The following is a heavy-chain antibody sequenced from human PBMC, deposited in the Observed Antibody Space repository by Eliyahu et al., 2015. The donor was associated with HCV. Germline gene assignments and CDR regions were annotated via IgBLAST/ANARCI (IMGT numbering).Heavy chain of an antibody. Sequence: QVQLVQSGSELKNPXASVKVSXKXSGYTFVTYSMNWVRQAPGXGLEWMGWINVNTGNPTYARGFTGRFVFSLDTSVSTAYLQINSLQAEDTAVYYCARDRSYGAYDAWGQGTLVSVSS. J-gene: IGHJ4*02. CDR2: INVNTGNP. CDR1: GYTFVTYS. V-gene: IGHV7-4-1*02. D-gene: IGHD1-26*01. CDR3: ARDRSYGAYDA.